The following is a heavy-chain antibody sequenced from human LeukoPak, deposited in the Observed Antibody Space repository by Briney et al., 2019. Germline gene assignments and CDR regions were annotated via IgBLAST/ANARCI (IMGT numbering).Heavy chain of an antibody. D-gene: IGHD3-3*01. CDR3: AKVKYDFWSGYYTGPIYFDY. CDR1: GFTFSSHA. Sequence: PGGSLRLSCAASGFTFSSHAMSWVRQAPGKGLEWVSAISGSGGSTYYADSVKGRFTISRDNSKNTLYLQMNSLRAEDTAVYYCAKVKYDFWSGYYTGPIYFDYWGQGTLVTVSS. V-gene: IGHV3-23*01. J-gene: IGHJ4*02. CDR2: ISGSGGST.